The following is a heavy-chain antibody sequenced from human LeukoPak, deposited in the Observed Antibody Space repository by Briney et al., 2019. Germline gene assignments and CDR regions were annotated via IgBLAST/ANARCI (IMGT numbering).Heavy chain of an antibody. Sequence: SETLSLTCTVSGGSISSYYWSWIRQPPGKGLEWIGYIYYSGSTNYNPSLKSRVTISVDTSKNQFSLKLSSVIAADTAVYYCARAVLIAARPDFYDYWGQGTLVTVSS. V-gene: IGHV4-59*01. CDR3: ARAVLIAARPDFYDY. J-gene: IGHJ4*02. D-gene: IGHD6-6*01. CDR2: IYYSGST. CDR1: GGSISSYY.